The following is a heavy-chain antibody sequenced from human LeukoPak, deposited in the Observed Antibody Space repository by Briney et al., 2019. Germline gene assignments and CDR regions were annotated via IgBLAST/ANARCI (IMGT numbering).Heavy chain of an antibody. V-gene: IGHV3-48*02. CDR1: GFTFSTYA. CDR2: ISSGSTK. Sequence: GGSLRLSCAASGFTFSTYAMSWVRQAPGKGLEWVSYISSGSTKYYADSVKGRFTISRDNAKNSLYLQMNSLSDEDTAVYYCARARIAAAGTTDSIGCWGQGTLVTVSS. D-gene: IGHD6-13*01. CDR3: ARARIAAAGTTDSIGC. J-gene: IGHJ4*02.